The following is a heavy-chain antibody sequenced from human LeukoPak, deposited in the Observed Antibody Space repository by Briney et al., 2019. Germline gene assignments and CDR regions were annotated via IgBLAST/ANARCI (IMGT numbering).Heavy chain of an antibody. D-gene: IGHD5-18*01. J-gene: IGHJ4*02. V-gene: IGHV1-18*03. Sequence: ASVKVSCKASGYTFTSYGISWVRQAPGQGLEWMGWISAYNGNTNYAQKLQGRVTMTTDTSTSTDYIEGRRLRYDYLSVYYCATSYGLDCWREGTLVTVCS. CDR2: ISAYNGNT. CDR1: GYTFTSYG. CDR3: ATSYGLDC.